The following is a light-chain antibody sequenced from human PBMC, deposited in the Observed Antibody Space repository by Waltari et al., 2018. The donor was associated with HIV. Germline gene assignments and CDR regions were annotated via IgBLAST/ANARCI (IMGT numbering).Light chain of an antibody. CDR3: ETWDSNTRV. CDR2: LAGRGNS. Sequence: QPVLTQSSSASASLGSSVELTCTLSDGHSDYVIAWHQPQPGKAPRSLMKLAGRGNSNRGSGVPDRFSGSSSGADRFLIISKLQSDDEATYYCETWDSNTRVFAGGTELTVL. V-gene: IGLV4-60*03. CDR1: DGHSDYV. J-gene: IGLJ3*02.